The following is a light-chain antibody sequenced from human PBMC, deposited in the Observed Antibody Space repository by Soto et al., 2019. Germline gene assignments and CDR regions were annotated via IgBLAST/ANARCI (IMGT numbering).Light chain of an antibody. CDR1: QSISSN. CDR3: QQSYFTPT. V-gene: IGKV1-39*01. J-gene: IGKJ1*01. Sequence: DIQMTQSPSSLSACVGDRVTITCRASQSISSNLNWYQQRPGKAPNLLIFGASNLQSGPPSRFSGSGSGTDFTLTISRVQHEDFATYYRQQSYFTPTLGHGTKVDIK. CDR2: GAS.